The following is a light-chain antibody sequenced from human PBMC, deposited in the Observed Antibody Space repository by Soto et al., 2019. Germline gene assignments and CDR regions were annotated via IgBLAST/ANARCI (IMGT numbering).Light chain of an antibody. CDR1: QSISSSY. V-gene: IGKV3-20*01. J-gene: IGKJ1*01. Sequence: LTQSPGTLCLSPGASATLSCLASQSISSSYLAWYQQKPGQAPRLLIYGASNRATAIPDRFSGSGSGTDFTLTISRLEPEDFAVYYCQQSDDSPGTFGQGTKVDIK. CDR2: GAS. CDR3: QQSDDSPGT.